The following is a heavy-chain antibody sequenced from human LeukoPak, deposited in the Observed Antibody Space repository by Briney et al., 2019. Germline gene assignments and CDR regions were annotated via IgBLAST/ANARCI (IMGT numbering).Heavy chain of an antibody. D-gene: IGHD5-12*01. CDR2: VSRRSGFI. CDR1: GFTFSSYS. V-gene: IGHV3-21*01. CDR3: ARVSDAYDYFFDY. J-gene: IGHJ4*02. Sequence: GGSLRLSCAASGFTFSSYSMNWVRQAPGKGLEWVSSVSRRSGFIFYADSVQGRFTISRDDAKASLFLQMNSLRAEDTAVYHCARVSDAYDYFFDYWGQGTLVTVSS.